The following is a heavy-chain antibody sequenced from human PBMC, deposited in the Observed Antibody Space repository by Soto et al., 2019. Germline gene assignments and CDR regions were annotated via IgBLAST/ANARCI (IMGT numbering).Heavy chain of an antibody. J-gene: IGHJ6*02. CDR1: GFTFSSYV. Sequence: SGGSLRLSCAASGFTFSSYVMHWVRQAPGKGLEWVAVISYDGVNKYYADSVKGRFTISRDNSKNTLYLQMNSVRAEDTAVYYCAKDNGMDVWGQGTTVTVSS. V-gene: IGHV3-30*18. CDR3: AKDNGMDV. CDR2: ISYDGVNK.